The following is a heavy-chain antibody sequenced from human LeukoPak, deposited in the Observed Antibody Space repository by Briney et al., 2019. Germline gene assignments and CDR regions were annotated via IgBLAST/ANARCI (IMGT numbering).Heavy chain of an antibody. CDR1: GYSFTSYW. D-gene: IGHD3-10*01. V-gene: IGHV5-51*01. J-gene: IGHJ5*02. CDR3: ARHVVRGSRGWGSWFDP. Sequence: GESLKISCKGSGYSFTSYWIGWVRQMPGKGLEWMGIIYPGDSDTRYSPSFQGQVTISADKSISTAYLQWSSLKASDTAMYYCARHVVRGSRGWGSWFDPWGQGTLVTVSS. CDR2: IYPGDSDT.